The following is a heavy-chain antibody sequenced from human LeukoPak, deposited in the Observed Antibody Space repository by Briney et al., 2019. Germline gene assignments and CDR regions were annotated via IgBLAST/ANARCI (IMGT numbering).Heavy chain of an antibody. V-gene: IGHV4-59*01. CDR2: ISYTGST. CDR3: ARGRRYFDWLQNFYYFDY. CDR1: GGSISSYY. J-gene: IGHJ4*02. Sequence: SETLSLTCTVSGGSISSYYWSWIRQPPGKGLEWIGYISYTGSTNYNPSLKSRVTISVDTSKNQFSLRLNSVTAADTAVYYCARGRRYFDWLQNFYYFDYWGQGTLVTVSS. D-gene: IGHD3-9*01.